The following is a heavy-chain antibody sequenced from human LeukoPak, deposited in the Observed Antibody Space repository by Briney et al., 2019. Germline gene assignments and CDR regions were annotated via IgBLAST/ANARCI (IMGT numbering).Heavy chain of an antibody. Sequence: ASVKVSCKASGYTFINDDISWVRQATGQGLEWIGKMNPNSGNTGYAQKFQGRVTMTRSTSVSTAHMELNSLTSEDTAVYFCARSASGTGYTAWGQGTLVTVSS. D-gene: IGHD3-9*01. CDR1: GYTFINDD. CDR3: ARSASGTGYTA. CDR2: MNPNSGNT. V-gene: IGHV1-8*01. J-gene: IGHJ4*02.